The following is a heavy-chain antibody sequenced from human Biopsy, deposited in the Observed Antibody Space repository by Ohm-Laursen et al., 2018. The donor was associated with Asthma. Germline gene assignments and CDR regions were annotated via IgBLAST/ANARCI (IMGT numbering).Heavy chain of an antibody. CDR2: INPVFGTT. CDR3: ARKAGSCISRTCYSLDF. CDR1: GGTFNTYV. Sequence: GSSVKVFCQSLGGTFNTYVIGWVRQAPGQGLEWMGGINPVFGTTTYPQKFQDRVTITADDSTSTVYMELSSLRSEDTAAYYCARKAGSCISRTCYSLDFWGQGTLVTVSS. J-gene: IGHJ4*02. V-gene: IGHV1-69*01. D-gene: IGHD2-2*01.